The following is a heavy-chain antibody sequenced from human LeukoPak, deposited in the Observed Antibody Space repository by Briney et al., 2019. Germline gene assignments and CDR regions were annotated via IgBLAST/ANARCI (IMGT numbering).Heavy chain of an antibody. D-gene: IGHD3-16*01. CDR2: INHSGST. V-gene: IGHV4-34*01. CDR1: GGSFSGYY. CDR3: ARGHGGPSNWFDP. Sequence: SSETLSLTCAVYGGSFSGYYWSWIRQPPGKGLEWIGEINHSGSTNYNPSLKSRVTISVDTSKNQFSLKLSSVTAADTAVYYCARGHGGPSNWFDPWGQGTLVTVSS. J-gene: IGHJ5*02.